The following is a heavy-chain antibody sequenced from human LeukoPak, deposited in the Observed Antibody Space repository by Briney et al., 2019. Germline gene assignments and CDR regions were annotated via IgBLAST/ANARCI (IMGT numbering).Heavy chain of an antibody. J-gene: IGHJ5*02. V-gene: IGHV1-3*01. CDR2: INAGNGNT. Sequence: GASVKVSCKASGYTFTSYAMHWVRQAPGQRLEWMGWINAGNGNTKYSQKFQGRVTITRDTSASTAYMELRSLRSDDTAVYYCARFRTVAGQNWFDPWGQGTLVTVSS. D-gene: IGHD6-19*01. CDR3: ARFRTVAGQNWFDP. CDR1: GYTFTSYA.